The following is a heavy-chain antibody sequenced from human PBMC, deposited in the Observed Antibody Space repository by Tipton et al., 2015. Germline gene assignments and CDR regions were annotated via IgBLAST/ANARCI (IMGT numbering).Heavy chain of an antibody. D-gene: IGHD4-17*01. CDR3: ARVSYGDYLAS. V-gene: IGHV4-59*01. CDR2: IDYSGGT. CDR1: GGSISNFY. J-gene: IGHJ4*02. Sequence: TLSLTCTVSGGSISNFYWSWIRQPPGTGLEWIGYIDYSGGTNYNPSLKSRVTISVDTSKKQFSLRLSSVTAADTAVYYCARVSYGDYLASWGQGTLVTVSS.